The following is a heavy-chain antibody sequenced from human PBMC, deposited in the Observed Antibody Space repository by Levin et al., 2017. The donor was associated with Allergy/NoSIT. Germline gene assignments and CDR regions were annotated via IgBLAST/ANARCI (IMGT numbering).Heavy chain of an antibody. CDR3: ARHRFTMNIHDGFDI. CDR2: INWNGGRT. CDR1: GFTFDDYG. D-gene: IGHD2/OR15-2a*01. Sequence: GESLKISCAASGFTFDDYGMSWVRQAPGKGLEWVSGINWNGGRTGYADSVKGRLTISRDNAKNSLYLQMNSLRAEDTALYHCARHRFTMNIHDGFDIWGQGTMVIVSS. J-gene: IGHJ3*02. V-gene: IGHV3-20*01.